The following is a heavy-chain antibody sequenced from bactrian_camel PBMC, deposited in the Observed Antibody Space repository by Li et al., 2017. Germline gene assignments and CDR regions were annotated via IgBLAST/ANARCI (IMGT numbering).Heavy chain of an antibody. Sequence: HVQLVESGGGLVQPGETLRLSCAASGFTFSNYYMTWVRQAPGKGLEWVSAIYSDGSDTYYADSVKSRFTISRDNAKNTLYLRSNSLKTEDTAMYYCAARADCSGDDCDGAYKYWGQGTQVTVS. V-gene: IGHV3S6*01. J-gene: IGHJ4*01. CDR1: GFTFSNYY. CDR3: AARADCSGDDCDGAYKY. D-gene: IGHD1*01. CDR2: IYSDGSDT.